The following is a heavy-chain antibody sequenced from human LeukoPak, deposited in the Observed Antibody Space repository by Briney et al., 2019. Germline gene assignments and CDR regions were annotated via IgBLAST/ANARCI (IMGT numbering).Heavy chain of an antibody. V-gene: IGHV3-30-3*01. D-gene: IGHD2-2*01. CDR3: ARDPVPAAARHFDY. CDR1: GYTFTGYY. CDR2: TSSDGTVK. Sequence: SCKASGYTFTGYYMHWVRQAPGKGLEWVAVTSSDGTVKYYPDSVKGRFTISRDNSKNTLYLQVNSLRPEDTGVYYCARDPVPAAARHFDYWGQGTLVTVSS. J-gene: IGHJ4*01.